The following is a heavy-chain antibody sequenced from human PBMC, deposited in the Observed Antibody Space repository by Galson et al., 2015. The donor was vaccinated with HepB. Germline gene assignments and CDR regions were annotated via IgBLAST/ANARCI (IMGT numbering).Heavy chain of an antibody. CDR3: ARDQAAAGTTMDNYYYYYGMDV. V-gene: IGHV1-69*06. Sequence: SVEVSCKASGGTFSSYAISWVRQAPGQGLEWMGGIIPIFGTANYAQKFQGRVTITADNSTSTAYMELSSLRSEDTAVYYCARDQAAAGTTMDNYYYYYGMDVCVQGTTVTVSS. CDR2: IIPIFGTA. CDR1: GGTFSSYA. J-gene: IGHJ6*02. D-gene: IGHD6-13*01.